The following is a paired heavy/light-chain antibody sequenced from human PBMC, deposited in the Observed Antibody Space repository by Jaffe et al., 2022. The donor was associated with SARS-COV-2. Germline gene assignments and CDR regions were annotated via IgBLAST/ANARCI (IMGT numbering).Light chain of an antibody. CDR3: QQYYSSPFT. Sequence: DIVMTQSPDSLAVSLGERATINCKSSQSVLYSSNNQNYLGWYQQKPGQPPKLLVYWASTRESGVPDRFSGSGSGTDFTLTISSLQAEDVAVYYCQQYYSSPFTFAQGTKLEIK. J-gene: IGKJ2*01. CDR1: QSVLYSSNNQNY. CDR2: WAS. V-gene: IGKV4-1*01.
Heavy chain of an antibody. CDR3: ARDRGSTLSGRGGYFDY. Sequence: QVQLVESGGGVVQPGRSLRLSCAASGYTFSGYGMHWVRQAPGKGLEWVALIWYDGSRTYYAVSVKGRFTISRDNSKNTLYLQMNSLRAEDTAVYYCARDRGSTLSGRGGYFDYWGQGTLVTVSS. J-gene: IGHJ4*02. CDR2: IWYDGSRT. CDR1: GYTFSGYG. V-gene: IGHV3-33*01. D-gene: IGHD2-2*01.